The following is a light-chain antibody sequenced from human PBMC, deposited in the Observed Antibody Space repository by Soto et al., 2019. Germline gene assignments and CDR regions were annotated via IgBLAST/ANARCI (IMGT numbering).Light chain of an antibody. CDR2: GNS. CDR1: SSNIGAGYD. Sequence: QLVLTQPPSVSGAPGQRVTISCTESSSNIGAGYDVHWYQQLPGTAPKLLIYGNSNRPSGVPDRFSGSKSGTSASLAITGLRAEDEADYYCQSYDSSLSAWVFGGGTKLTVL. CDR3: QSYDSSLSAWV. J-gene: IGLJ3*02. V-gene: IGLV1-40*01.